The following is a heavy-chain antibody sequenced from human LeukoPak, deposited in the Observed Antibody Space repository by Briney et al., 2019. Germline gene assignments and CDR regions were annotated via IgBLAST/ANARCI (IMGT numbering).Heavy chain of an antibody. CDR3: AKAHNWDHDAFDI. Sequence: GGSLRLSCAASGFTFSSHAMSWVRQAPGKGLEWVSPISGSGGSTYYADSVKGRFTIPRDNSKNTLYLQMNSLRAEDTAVYYCAKAHNWDHDAFDIWGQGTMVTVSS. J-gene: IGHJ3*02. V-gene: IGHV3-23*01. CDR1: GFTFSSHA. CDR2: ISGSGGST. D-gene: IGHD1-20*01.